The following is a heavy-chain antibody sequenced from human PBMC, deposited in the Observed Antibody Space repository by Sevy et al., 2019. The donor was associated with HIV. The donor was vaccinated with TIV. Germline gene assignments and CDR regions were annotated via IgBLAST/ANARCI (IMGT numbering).Heavy chain of an antibody. CDR3: AKDPDSSSWYQGYFDY. CDR1: GFTFSSYA. J-gene: IGHJ4*02. V-gene: IGHV3-23*01. Sequence: GGSLRLSCAASGFTFSSYAMSWVRQAPGKGLEWVSAISGSGGSTYYADSVKGRFTISRDNSKNTLYLQMNSLRAEDTAVYYCAKDPDSSSWYQGYFDYWGQGTLVTVSS. CDR2: ISGSGGST. D-gene: IGHD6-13*01.